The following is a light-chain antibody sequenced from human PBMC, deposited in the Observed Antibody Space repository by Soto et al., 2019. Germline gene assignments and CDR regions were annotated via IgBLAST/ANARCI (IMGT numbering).Light chain of an antibody. CDR2: DVS. CDR1: SSDVGGYNY. J-gene: IGLJ2*01. CDR3: SSYTSSSTSVV. V-gene: IGLV2-14*01. Sequence: QSVLTQPASVSGSPGQSITISCTGTSSDVGGYNYVSWYQQHPGKAPKLMIYDVSNRPSGVSNRFSGSKSGNTASLTISGLQAEDEADYYCSSYTSSSTSVVLGGGTQLTVL.